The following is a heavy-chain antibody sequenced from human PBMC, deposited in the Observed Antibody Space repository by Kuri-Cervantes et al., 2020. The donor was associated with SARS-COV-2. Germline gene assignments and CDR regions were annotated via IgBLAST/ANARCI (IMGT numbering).Heavy chain of an antibody. J-gene: IGHJ4*02. CDR3: ATTDYYDSSGLDY. CDR2: ISSSSSYI. Sequence: LSLTCAASGFTFSSYSMNWVRQAPGKGLEWVSSISSSSSYIYYADSVKGRFTISRDNSKNTLYLQMNSLRAEDTAVYYCATTDYYDSSGLDYWGQGTLVTVSS. D-gene: IGHD3-22*01. CDR1: GFTFSSYS. V-gene: IGHV3-21*01.